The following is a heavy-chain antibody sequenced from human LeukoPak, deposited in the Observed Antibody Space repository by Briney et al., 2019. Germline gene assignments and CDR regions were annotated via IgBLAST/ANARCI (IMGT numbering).Heavy chain of an antibody. Sequence: GESLEISCKGSGYSFTSYWIGWVRQMPGKGLEWMGIIYPGDSDTRYSPSFQGQVTISADKSISTAYLQWSSLKASDTAMYYCARHGRIVRDSSGYYFDYWGQGTLVTVSS. D-gene: IGHD3-22*01. CDR2: IYPGDSDT. CDR3: ARHGRIVRDSSGYYFDY. CDR1: GYSFTSYW. V-gene: IGHV5-51*01. J-gene: IGHJ4*02.